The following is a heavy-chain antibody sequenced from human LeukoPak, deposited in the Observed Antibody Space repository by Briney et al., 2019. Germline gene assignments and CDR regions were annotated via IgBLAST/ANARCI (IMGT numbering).Heavy chain of an antibody. D-gene: IGHD2-15*01. Sequence: ASVKVSCKASGYTFTGYYINWVRQAPGQGLEWMGWINPNSGATNYAQKFQGRVTMTRDTSIITAYMELSRLRSDDTAVYYCARGGRLELLVYFYSFMDVWGKGTTVTVSS. V-gene: IGHV1-2*02. CDR3: ARGGRLELLVYFYSFMDV. CDR1: GYTFTGYY. J-gene: IGHJ6*03. CDR2: INPNSGAT.